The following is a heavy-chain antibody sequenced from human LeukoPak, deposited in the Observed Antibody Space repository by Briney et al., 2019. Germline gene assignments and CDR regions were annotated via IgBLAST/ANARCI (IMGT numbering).Heavy chain of an antibody. CDR3: AKDLVGMDYNDAFDI. V-gene: IGHV3-30-3*01. J-gene: IGHJ3*02. CDR2: ISYDGSNK. D-gene: IGHD2-8*02. Sequence: QAGRSLRLSCAASGFTFSSYAMHWVRQAPGKGLEWVAVISYDGSNKYYADSVKGRFTISRDNSKNTLYLQMNSLRAEDTAVYYCAKDLVGMDYNDAFDIWGQGTMVTVSS. CDR1: GFTFSSYA.